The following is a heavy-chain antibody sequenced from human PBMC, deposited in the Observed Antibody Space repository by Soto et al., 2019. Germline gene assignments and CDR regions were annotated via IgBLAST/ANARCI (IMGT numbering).Heavy chain of an antibody. D-gene: IGHD3-3*01. CDR1: GFTFSSYS. CDR2: ISSSSSTI. Sequence: GGSLRLSCAASGFTFSSYSMNWVRQAPGKGLEWVSYISSSSSTIYYADSVKGRFTISRDNAKNSLYLQMNSLRAEDTAVYYCARTGYDFWSGYYNWFDPWGPGPLVTVSS. CDR3: ARTGYDFWSGYYNWFDP. V-gene: IGHV3-48*01. J-gene: IGHJ5*02.